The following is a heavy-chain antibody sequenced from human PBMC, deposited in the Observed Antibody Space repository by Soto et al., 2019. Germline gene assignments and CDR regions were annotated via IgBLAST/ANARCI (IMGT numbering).Heavy chain of an antibody. D-gene: IGHD5-12*01. CDR2: IWYDGSNK. V-gene: IGHV3-33*01. Sequence: QVQLVESGGGVVQPGRSLRLSCAASGFTFSTYGMHWVRQAPGKGLEWVAVIWYDGSNKYYADSVKGRFTISRDNSKNPMYLQMNSLRAEDTAVYYCARDQDGYNYGALDYWGQGTLVTVSS. CDR3: ARDQDGYNYGALDY. J-gene: IGHJ4*02. CDR1: GFTFSTYG.